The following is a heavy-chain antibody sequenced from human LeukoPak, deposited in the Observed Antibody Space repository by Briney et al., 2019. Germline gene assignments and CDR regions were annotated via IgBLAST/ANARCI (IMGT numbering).Heavy chain of an antibody. Sequence: SETLSLTCTVSGDSISSSSYYWGWIRQPPGKGLEWIGSIYNSGNTYYNPALKSRVTVSVDTSKHQFSLKLSSVTAADTAVYYCARRCRVSSSCFDYWGQGTLVTVSS. CDR2: IYNSGNT. J-gene: IGHJ4*02. D-gene: IGHD6-13*01. CDR1: GDSISSSSYY. CDR3: ARRCRVSSSCFDY. V-gene: IGHV4-39*01.